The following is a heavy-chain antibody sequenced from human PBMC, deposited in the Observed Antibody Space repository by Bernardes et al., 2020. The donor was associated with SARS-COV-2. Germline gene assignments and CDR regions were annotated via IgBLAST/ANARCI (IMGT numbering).Heavy chain of an antibody. CDR2: IYYSGST. J-gene: IGHJ4*02. CDR1: GGSISSYY. CDR3: ARLGYCSSTSCYWFQNYYFDY. Sequence: TLSLTCTVSGGSISSYYWSWIRQPPGKGLEWIGYIYYSGSTNYNPSLKSRVTISVDTSKNQFSLKLSSVTAADTAVYYCARLGYCSSTSCYWFQNYYFDYWGQGTLVTVSS. D-gene: IGHD2-2*01. V-gene: IGHV4-59*08.